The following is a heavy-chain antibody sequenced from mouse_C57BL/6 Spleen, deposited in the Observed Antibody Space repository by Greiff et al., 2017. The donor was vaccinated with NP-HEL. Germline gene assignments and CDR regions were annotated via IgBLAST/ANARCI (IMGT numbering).Heavy chain of an antibody. J-gene: IGHJ2*01. CDR2: IYPGGGYT. CDR1: GYTFTNYW. V-gene: IGHV1-63*01. CDR3: ARGDAGGFDY. D-gene: IGHD3-3*01. Sequence: QVQLQQSGAELVRPGTSVKMSCKASGYTFTNYWIGWAKQRPGHGLEWIGDIYPGGGYTNYNEKFKGKATLTADKSSSPAYMQFSSLTSEDAAIYYCARGDAGGFDYWGQGTTLTVSS.